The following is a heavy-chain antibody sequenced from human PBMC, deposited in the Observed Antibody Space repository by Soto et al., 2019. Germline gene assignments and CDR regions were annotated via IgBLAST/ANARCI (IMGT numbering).Heavy chain of an antibody. Sequence: EVQLLDSGGGLVQPGGSLRLSCAASGFTFSNYAMTWVRQGPGKGLELVSGISGSGGRSYYAASVKGRFTISRDNSKSTLYLQMNSLRAEDTAVYYCAKAYFVWSSEQPYYFDYWGQGTLVTVSS. J-gene: IGHJ4*02. CDR2: ISGSGGRS. CDR3: AKAYFVWSSEQPYYFDY. CDR1: GFTFSNYA. D-gene: IGHD3-16*01. V-gene: IGHV3-23*01.